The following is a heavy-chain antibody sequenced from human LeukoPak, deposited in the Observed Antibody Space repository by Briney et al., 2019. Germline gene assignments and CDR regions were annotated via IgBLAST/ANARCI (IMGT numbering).Heavy chain of an antibody. D-gene: IGHD3-22*01. V-gene: IGHV4-59*01. Sequence: TSETLSLTCTVPGGSIISYYWSWIRQPPGKRLEWMAYIYYSGSTTYNPSPKSRVAISLQASTNQLSLKLSSVTAADTAVYYCASTYLNYYDSSGYYSAYYYGMDVWGQGTTVTVSS. CDR1: GGSIISYY. CDR3: ASTYLNYYDSSGYYSAYYYGMDV. J-gene: IGHJ6*02. CDR2: IYYSGST.